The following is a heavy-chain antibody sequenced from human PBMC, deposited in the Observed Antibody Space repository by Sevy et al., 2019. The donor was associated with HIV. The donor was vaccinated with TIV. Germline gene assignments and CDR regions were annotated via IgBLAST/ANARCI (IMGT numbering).Heavy chain of an antibody. J-gene: IGHJ4*02. CDR3: ARDGVRYRRVNYFDY. CDR2: ISAYNGNT. Sequence: ASVKVSCKASGYTFTSYGISWVRQAPGKGLEWMGRISAYNGNTNYAQKLQGRVTMTTDTSTSTAYMELRSLRSDDTAVYYCARDGVRYRRVNYFDYWGQGTLVTVSS. CDR1: GYTFTSYG. V-gene: IGHV1-18*01. D-gene: IGHD2-2*02.